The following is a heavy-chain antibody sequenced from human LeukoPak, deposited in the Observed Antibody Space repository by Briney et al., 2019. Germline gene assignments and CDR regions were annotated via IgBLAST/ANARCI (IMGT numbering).Heavy chain of an antibody. V-gene: IGHV4-59*01. CDR1: GGSISSYY. D-gene: IGHD6-19*01. Sequence: PSETLSLTCTVSGGSISSYYWSWIRQPPGKGLEWIGYIYYSGSTNYNPSLKSRVTISVDTSKNQFSLKLSSVTAADTAVYYCARDTVAGINYFDYWGQGTLVTVSS. CDR3: ARDTVAGINYFDY. CDR2: IYYSGST. J-gene: IGHJ4*02.